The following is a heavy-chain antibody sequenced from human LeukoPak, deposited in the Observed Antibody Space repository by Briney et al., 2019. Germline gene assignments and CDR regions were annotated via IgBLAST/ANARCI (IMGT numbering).Heavy chain of an antibody. J-gene: IGHJ5*01. V-gene: IGHV4-59*08. CDR3: ALAPNSNWFDF. CDR1: GDSISNFY. Sequence: SETLSLTCGVSGDSISNFYWTWIRQPPGKRLEWIGNIHYSGNSNYNPSLQSRVTISIDTSRKQLFLKLSSVTAADTAVYYCALAPNSNWFDFWGQGTLVTVSS. CDR2: IHYSGNS. D-gene: IGHD2-8*01.